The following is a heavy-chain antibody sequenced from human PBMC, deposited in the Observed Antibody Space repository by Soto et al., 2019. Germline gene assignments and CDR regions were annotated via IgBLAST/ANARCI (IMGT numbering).Heavy chain of an antibody. Sequence: QMPLVQSGPEVKKPGTSVKVSCKASGFTFTSSAMQWVRQARGQRLEWIGWIVVGSGNTNYAQKFQERVTITRDMSTSTAYMELSSLRSQDTAVYYCAAAAFTLGYDFLSGYYYWGQGTLVTVSS. CDR1: GFTFTSSA. V-gene: IGHV1-58*02. CDR2: IVVGSGNT. CDR3: AAAAFTLGYDFLSGYYY. J-gene: IGHJ4*02. D-gene: IGHD3-3*01.